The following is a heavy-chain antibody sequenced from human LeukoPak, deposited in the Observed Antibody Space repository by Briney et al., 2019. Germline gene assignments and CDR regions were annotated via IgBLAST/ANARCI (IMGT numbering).Heavy chain of an antibody. D-gene: IGHD6-19*01. Sequence: GGSLRLSCAASGFTFSSYDMHWVRQAPGKGLEWAAVISNDGSNKYFADSVKGRFTISRDNSKNTLYLQMNSLRAEDTAVYYCALNRGSGWYFHYWGQGTLVTVSS. CDR3: ALNRGSGWYFHY. CDR1: GFTFSSYD. J-gene: IGHJ4*02. CDR2: ISNDGSNK. V-gene: IGHV3-30*19.